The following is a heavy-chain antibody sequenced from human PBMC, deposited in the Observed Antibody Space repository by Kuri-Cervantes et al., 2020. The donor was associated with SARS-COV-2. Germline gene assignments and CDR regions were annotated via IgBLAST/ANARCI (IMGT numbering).Heavy chain of an antibody. CDR2: INHSGST. J-gene: IGHJ3*02. CDR1: AGTFSAYC. Sequence: GSLRLSCYVYAGTFSAYCWSWIRQPPGKGLEWIGEINHSGSTNYNPSLKSRVTISVDTSKNQFSLKLSSVTAADTAVYYCARFPTHLTMIVFGAFDIWGQGTMVTVSS. V-gene: IGHV4-34*01. CDR3: ARFPTHLTMIVFGAFDI. D-gene: IGHD3-22*01.